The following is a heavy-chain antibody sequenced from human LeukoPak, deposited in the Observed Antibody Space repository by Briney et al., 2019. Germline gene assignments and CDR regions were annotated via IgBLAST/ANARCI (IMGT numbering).Heavy chain of an antibody. CDR2: ISSSSSYI. Sequence: GGSLRLSCAASGFTFSSYSMNWVRQAPGKGLEWVSAISSSSSYIYYADSVKGRFTISRDNAKKSLYLQMNSLRDDDRAVYYCARAAGWFGDYAFDLWGQGTMVPLPS. J-gene: IGHJ3*01. CDR3: ARAAGWFGDYAFDL. D-gene: IGHD3-10*01. V-gene: IGHV3-21*01. CDR1: GFTFSSYS.